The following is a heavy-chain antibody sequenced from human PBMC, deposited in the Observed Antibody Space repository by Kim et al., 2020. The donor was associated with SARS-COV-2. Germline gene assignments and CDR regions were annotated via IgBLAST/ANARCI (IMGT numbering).Heavy chain of an antibody. CDR3: AKDLGDGYNSDAFDI. Sequence: GGSLRLSCAASGFTFSSYAVSWVRQAPGKGLEWVSAISFSGGSTYYADSVKGRFTISRDNSKNTLYLQMNSLRAEDTAVYYCAKDLGDGYNSDAFDIWGQGTMVTVSS. CDR2: ISFSGGST. D-gene: IGHD5-12*01. CDR1: GFTFSSYA. V-gene: IGHV3-23*01. J-gene: IGHJ3*02.